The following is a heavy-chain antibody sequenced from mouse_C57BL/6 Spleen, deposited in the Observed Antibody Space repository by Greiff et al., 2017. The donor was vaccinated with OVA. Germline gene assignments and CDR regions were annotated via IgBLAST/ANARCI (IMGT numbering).Heavy chain of an antibody. CDR1: GYTFTDYE. V-gene: IGHV1-15*01. D-gene: IGHD2-2*01. CDR2: IDPETGGT. CDR3: TRSYGYDPYAMDY. J-gene: IGHJ4*01. Sequence: VQLQQSGAGLVRPGASVTLSCKASGYTFTDYEMHWVKQTPVHGLEWIGAIDPETGGTAYNQKFKGKAILTADKSSSTAYMELRSLTSEDSAVYYCTRSYGYDPYAMDYWGQGTSVTVSS.